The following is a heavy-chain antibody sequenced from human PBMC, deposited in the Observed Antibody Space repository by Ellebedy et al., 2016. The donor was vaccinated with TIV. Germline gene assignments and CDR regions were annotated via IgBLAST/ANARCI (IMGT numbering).Heavy chain of an antibody. V-gene: IGHV3-48*02. CDR2: ISSSGTPI. CDR3: TRASDFDY. CDR1: GFTFSTYG. D-gene: IGHD1-26*01. J-gene: IGHJ4*02. Sequence: GGSLRLSXAASGFTFSTYGMTWVRQAPGKGLQWVSYISSSGTPIYYAGSVKGRFTISRDNAKNSLYLHLNSLRDEDTAVYYCTRASDFDYWGQGTLVTVPS.